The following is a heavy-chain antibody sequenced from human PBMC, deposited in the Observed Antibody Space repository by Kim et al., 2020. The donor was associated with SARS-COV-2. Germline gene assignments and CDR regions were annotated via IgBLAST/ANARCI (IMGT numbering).Heavy chain of an antibody. CDR3: TRSIVLMVYASYYFDY. Sequence: GGSLRLSCTASGFTFGDYAMSWFRQAPGKGLEWVGFIRSKAYGGTTEYAASVKGRFTISRDDSKSIAYLQMNSLKTEDTAVYYCTRSIVLMVYASYYFDYWGQGTLVTVSS. V-gene: IGHV3-49*03. CDR2: IRSKAYGGTT. D-gene: IGHD2-8*01. J-gene: IGHJ4*02. CDR1: GFTFGDYA.